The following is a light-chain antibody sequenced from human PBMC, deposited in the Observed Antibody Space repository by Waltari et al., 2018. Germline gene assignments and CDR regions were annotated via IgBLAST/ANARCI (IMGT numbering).Light chain of an antibody. CDR1: HGISSY. CDR2: AAS. V-gene: IGKV1-39*01. CDR3: QQSYSTPFT. J-gene: IGKJ5*01. Sequence: DIQMTQSPSSLSASVGDRVTITFRASHGISSYLNWYQQKPGKAPKLLIYAASSLQSGVPSRFSGSGSGTDFTLTISSLQPEDFASYYCQQSYSTPFTFGQGTRLEIK.